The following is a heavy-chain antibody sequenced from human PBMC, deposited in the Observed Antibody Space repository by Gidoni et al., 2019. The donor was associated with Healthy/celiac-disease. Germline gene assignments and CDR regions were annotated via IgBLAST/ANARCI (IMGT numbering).Heavy chain of an antibody. CDR3: AVYGWGYYYGMDV. Sequence: EVQLVESGGGLVQPGGSLRLSCAASGFTFSSYEMNWVRQAPGKGLEWVSYMSSSGSNIYYADSVKGRFTISRDNAKNSLYLQMNSLRAEDTAVYYCAVYGWGYYYGMDVWGQGTTVTVSS. CDR1: GFTFSSYE. CDR2: MSSSGSNI. D-gene: IGHD3-10*01. J-gene: IGHJ6*02. V-gene: IGHV3-48*03.